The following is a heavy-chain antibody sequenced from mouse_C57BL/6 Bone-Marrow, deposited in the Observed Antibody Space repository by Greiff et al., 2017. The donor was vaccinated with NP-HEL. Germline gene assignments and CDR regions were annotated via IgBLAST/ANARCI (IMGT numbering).Heavy chain of an antibody. J-gene: IGHJ2*01. V-gene: IGHV5-4*01. CDR3: ARDRGLLRYFDY. CDR2: ISDGGSYT. D-gene: IGHD2-3*01. Sequence: EVKVEESGGGLVKPGGSLKLSCAASGFTFSSYAMSWVRQTPEKRLEWVATISDGGSYTYYPDNVKGRFTISRDNAKNNLYLQMSHLKSEDTAMYYCARDRGLLRYFDYWGQGTTLTVSS. CDR1: GFTFSSYA.